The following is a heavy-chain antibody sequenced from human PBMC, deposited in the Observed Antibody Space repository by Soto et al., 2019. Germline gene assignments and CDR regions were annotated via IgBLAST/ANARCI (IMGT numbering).Heavy chain of an antibody. Sequence: GESLKISCTASGFTFGDYAMSWFRQAPGKGLEWVGFIRSKAYGGTTEYAASVKGRFTISRDDSKSIAYLQMNSLKTEDTAVYYCTGYYDSSGYYYPFDIWGQGTMVTVSS. D-gene: IGHD3-22*01. V-gene: IGHV3-49*03. CDR3: TGYYDSSGYYYPFDI. CDR1: GFTFGDYA. J-gene: IGHJ3*02. CDR2: IRSKAYGGTT.